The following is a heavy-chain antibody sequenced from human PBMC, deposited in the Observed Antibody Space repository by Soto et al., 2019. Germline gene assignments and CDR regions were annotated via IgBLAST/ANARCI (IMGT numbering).Heavy chain of an antibody. V-gene: IGHV4-31*01. J-gene: IGHJ5*02. CDR2: IYYSGST. Sequence: SETLSLTCTVSGGSISSGGYYWSWFRQHPGKGLEWIGYIYYSGSTYYNPSLKSQVTISVDTSKTHFSLNLSSVTAADTAVYYCARSITLYDSSGYRCFDPWGQGTLVTVPQ. CDR3: ARSITLYDSSGYRCFDP. D-gene: IGHD3-22*01. CDR1: GGSISSGGYY.